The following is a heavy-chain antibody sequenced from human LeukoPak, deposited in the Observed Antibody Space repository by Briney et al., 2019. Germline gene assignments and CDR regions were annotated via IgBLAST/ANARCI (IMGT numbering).Heavy chain of an antibody. D-gene: IGHD3-22*01. Sequence: SETLSLTCTVSGGSISGDGYYWSWIRQHPGKGLEWIGYIYYSGSTYYNPSLKSRVTISVDTSKNQFSLKLSSVTAADTAVYYCARTYYYDSSGYYIHDEYYFDYWGQGTLVTVSS. CDR3: ARTYYYDSSGYYIHDEYYFDY. CDR2: IYYSGST. CDR1: GGSISGDGYY. V-gene: IGHV4-31*03. J-gene: IGHJ4*02.